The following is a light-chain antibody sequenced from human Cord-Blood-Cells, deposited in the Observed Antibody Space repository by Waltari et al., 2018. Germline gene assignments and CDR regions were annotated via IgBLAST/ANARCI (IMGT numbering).Light chain of an antibody. CDR2: DAS. CDR3: QQRSNWPGLT. J-gene: IGKJ4*01. CDR1: QSVSSY. V-gene: IGKV3-11*01. Sequence: EIVLTQSSDTLSLSPGERATLSCRASQSVSSYLAWYQQKPGQAPRLLIYDASNRATGIPARFSGSGSGTDFTLNISSLEPEDFAVYYCQQRSNWPGLTFGGGTKVEIK.